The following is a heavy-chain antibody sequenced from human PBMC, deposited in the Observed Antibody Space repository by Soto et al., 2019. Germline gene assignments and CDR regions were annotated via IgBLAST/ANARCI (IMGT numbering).Heavy chain of an antibody. CDR2: IYYSGST. J-gene: IGHJ6*03. CDR1: GGSISSSSYY. CDR3: ARHAPPGKKADVDTAMVWENYYYYYMDV. D-gene: IGHD5-18*01. Sequence: SETLSLTCTVSGGSISSSSYYWGWIRQPPGKGLEWIGSIYYSGSTYYNPSLKSRVTISVDTSKNQFSLKLSSVTAADTAVYYCARHAPPGKKADVDTAMVWENYYYYYMDVWGKGTTVTVSS. V-gene: IGHV4-39*01.